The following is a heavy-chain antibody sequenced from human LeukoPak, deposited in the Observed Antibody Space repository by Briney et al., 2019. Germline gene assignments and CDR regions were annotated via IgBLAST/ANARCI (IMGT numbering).Heavy chain of an antibody. D-gene: IGHD4-17*01. CDR3: ARDRDEITVTHQGMDV. CDR2: INPSGGGT. V-gene: IGHV1-46*01. Sequence: ASVKVSCKASGYTFTSYFMHWVRQAPGQGLEWMRIINPSGGGTSYAQKFQGRVTMTRDTSTSTVYMELSSLRSEDTAVYYCARDRDEITVTHQGMDVWGQGTTVTVSS. CDR1: GYTFTSYF. J-gene: IGHJ6*02.